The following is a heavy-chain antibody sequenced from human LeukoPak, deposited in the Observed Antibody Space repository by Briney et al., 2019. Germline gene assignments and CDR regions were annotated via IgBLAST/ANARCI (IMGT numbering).Heavy chain of an antibody. D-gene: IGHD6-13*01. J-gene: IGHJ5*02. CDR3: AAPYTSSWFDL. CDR1: GFTFTSRSA. Sequence: ASVKVSCKASGFTFTSRSAVQWVRQARGQRLEWIGWIVVDSDNTNYAENFQDRVTITRDMSASTSYMELSSLRSEDTAVYFCAAPYTSSWFDLWGQGTLVTVSS. V-gene: IGHV1-58*01. CDR2: IVVDSDNT.